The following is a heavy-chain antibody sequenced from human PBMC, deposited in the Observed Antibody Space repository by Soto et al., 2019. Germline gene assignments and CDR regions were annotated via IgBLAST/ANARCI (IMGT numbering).Heavy chain of an antibody. CDR3: ARARNDYGAWYYFDY. J-gene: IGHJ4*02. V-gene: IGHV3-21*01. CDR2: ISPGSSNI. D-gene: IGHD4-17*01. CDR1: GFTFHTYS. Sequence: EVQLVESGGGLVKPGGSLRLSCAVSGFTFHTYSMNWVRQASGKGLEWVSSISPGSSNIYYAQSVKGRFTISRDNAKNSLSLQMNSLRAEDTAVFYWARARNDYGAWYYFDYWGQGTLVTVSS.